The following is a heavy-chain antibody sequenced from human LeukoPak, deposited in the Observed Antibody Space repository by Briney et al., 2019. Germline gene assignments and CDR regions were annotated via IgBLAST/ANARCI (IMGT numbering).Heavy chain of an antibody. V-gene: IGHV4-59*08. D-gene: IGHD3-10*01. Sequence: SETLSLTCTVSGGSISSYYWSWIRQPPGKGLEWIGYIYYSGTTSYNPSLKSRVTISADTSKNQFSLKLSSVTAADTAVYYCARRRVDGSGSSTLYYFDYWGQGTLVTVSS. CDR1: GGSISSYY. CDR3: ARRRVDGSGSSTLYYFDY. J-gene: IGHJ4*02. CDR2: IYYSGTT.